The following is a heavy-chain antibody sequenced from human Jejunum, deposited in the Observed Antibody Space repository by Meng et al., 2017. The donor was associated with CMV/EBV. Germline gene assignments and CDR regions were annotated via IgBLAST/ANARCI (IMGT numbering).Heavy chain of an antibody. J-gene: IGHJ4*02. D-gene: IGHD3-22*01. CDR2: LWYDGSRK. CDR3: ARDNDGSSHYSQFDY. Sequence: SGFSISNYVRYWVRQAPGKGLEWVAVLWYDGSRKYFADSVQGRFSISRDDSKNTVYLQMNSLRAEDTAVYYCARDNDGSSHYSQFDYWGQGTLVTVSS. V-gene: IGHV3-33*01. CDR1: GFSISNYV.